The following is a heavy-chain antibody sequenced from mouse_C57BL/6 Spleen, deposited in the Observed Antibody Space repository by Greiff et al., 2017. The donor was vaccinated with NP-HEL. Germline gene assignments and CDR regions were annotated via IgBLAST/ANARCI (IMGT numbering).Heavy chain of an antibody. V-gene: IGHV5-6*02. CDR3: ARGGNYNYAMDY. D-gene: IGHD2-1*01. Sequence: EVKLMESGGDLVKPGGSLKLSCAASGFTFSSYGMSWVRQTPDKRLEWVATISSGGSYTSYPDSVKGRFTISRDNAKNTLYLQMSSLKSDDTAMYYCARGGNYNYAMDYWGQGTSVTVSS. CDR1: GFTFSSYG. J-gene: IGHJ4*01. CDR2: ISSGGSYT.